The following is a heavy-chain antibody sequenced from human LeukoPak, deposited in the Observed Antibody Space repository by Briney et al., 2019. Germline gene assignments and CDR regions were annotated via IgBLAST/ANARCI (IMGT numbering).Heavy chain of an antibody. V-gene: IGHV4-59*08. Sequence: PSESLSLTCAVSAGSPNGYYSSCIRQPPGKVLEWIGYSYNSGTTRYNPSLESRVTLSVDPSGNHFSLRLSSVTAADTAVYYCVRHDTGYFHFWGQGTLVSVSS. CDR1: AGSPNGYY. J-gene: IGHJ4*02. CDR2: SYNSGTT. D-gene: IGHD2-8*02. CDR3: VRHDTGYFHF.